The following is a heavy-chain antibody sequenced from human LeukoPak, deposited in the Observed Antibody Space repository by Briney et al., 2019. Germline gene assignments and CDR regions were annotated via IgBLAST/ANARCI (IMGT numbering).Heavy chain of an antibody. Sequence: GGSLRLSCAASGFTFSNYGMHWVRQAPGKGLEWVGFIRYDGRNKYYADFVKGRFTISRDNSKNTLYLQMNSLRAEDTAVYYCAKIVTYYYDSSGYYSHDAFDIWGQGTMVTVSS. CDR3: AKIVTYYYDSSGYYSHDAFDI. D-gene: IGHD3-22*01. CDR2: IRYDGRNK. V-gene: IGHV3-30*02. J-gene: IGHJ3*02. CDR1: GFTFSNYG.